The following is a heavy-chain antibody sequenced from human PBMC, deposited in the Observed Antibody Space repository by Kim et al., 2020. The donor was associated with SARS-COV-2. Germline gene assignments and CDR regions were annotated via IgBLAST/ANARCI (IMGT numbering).Heavy chain of an antibody. D-gene: IGHD6-19*01. CDR1: GYSFTSYW. V-gene: IGHV5-51*01. CDR2: IYPGDSDT. J-gene: IGHJ6*02. CDR3: ARQGIAVAGRVGVPTRSYYYYGMDV. Sequence: GESLKISCKGSGYSFTSYWIGWVRQMPGKGLEWMGIIYPGDSDTRYSPSFQGQVTISADKSISTAYLQWSSLKASDTAMYYCARQGIAVAGRVGVPTRSYYYYGMDVWGQGTTVTVSS.